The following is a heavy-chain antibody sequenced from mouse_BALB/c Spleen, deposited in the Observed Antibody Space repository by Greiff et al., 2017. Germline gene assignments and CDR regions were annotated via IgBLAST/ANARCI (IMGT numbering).Heavy chain of an antibody. Sequence: VQLKESGPSLVKPSQTLSLTCSVTGDSITSGYWNWIRKFPGNKLEYMGYISYSGSTYYNPSLKSRISITRDTSKNQYYLQLNSVTTEDTATYYCARAYDGYQSYAMDYWGQGTSVTVSS. CDR3: ARAYDGYQSYAMDY. CDR1: GDSITSGY. V-gene: IGHV3-8*02. D-gene: IGHD2-3*01. J-gene: IGHJ4*01. CDR2: ISYSGST.